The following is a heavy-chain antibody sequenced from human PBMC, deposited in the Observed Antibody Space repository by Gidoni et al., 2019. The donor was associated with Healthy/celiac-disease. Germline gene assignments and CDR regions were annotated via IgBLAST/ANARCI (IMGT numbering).Heavy chain of an antibody. CDR2: IIHICGTA. CDR1: GGTFSSYA. J-gene: IGHJ3*02. Sequence: QVQLVQSGAEVKKPGSSVKVSCKASGGTFSSYAISWVRQAPGQGLEWMGGIIHICGTANDAQKFQGRVTITADESTSTAYMELSSLRSEDTAVYYCARGSTSCYMCAFDIWGQGTMVTVSS. V-gene: IGHV1-69*01. D-gene: IGHD2-2*02. CDR3: ARGSTSCYMCAFDI.